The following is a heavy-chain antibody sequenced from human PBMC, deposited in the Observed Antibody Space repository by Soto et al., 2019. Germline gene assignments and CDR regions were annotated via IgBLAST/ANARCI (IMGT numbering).Heavy chain of an antibody. CDR1: GFTFSNYG. CDR3: ARGGAARQDY. D-gene: IGHD6-6*01. V-gene: IGHV3-48*02. J-gene: IGHJ4*02. Sequence: EVQLVESGGGLVQLGGSLRLSCAASGFTFSNYGMNWVRQAPGKGPEWVSYISSSSSNINYANSVKGRFTISRDNAKNSLYLQMNSLRDEDTAVYYCARGGAARQDYWGQGTLVSVSS. CDR2: ISSSSSNI.